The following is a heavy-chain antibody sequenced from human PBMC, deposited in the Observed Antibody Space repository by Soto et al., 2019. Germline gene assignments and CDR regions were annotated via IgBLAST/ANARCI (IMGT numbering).Heavy chain of an antibody. Sequence: PSGTLSLTCTVSGAALSSGGYFYTRVGQPPGKGLEWLGYIYYSGGTNYNPSLKSRVTISLDKSKSQFSLRLISVTAADTAVYYCTREQSDDNYFDPWGQGTLVTVSS. CDR1: GAALSSGGYF. CDR2: IYYSGGT. J-gene: IGHJ5*02. D-gene: IGHD6-19*01. V-gene: IGHV4-61*08. CDR3: TREQSDDNYFDP.